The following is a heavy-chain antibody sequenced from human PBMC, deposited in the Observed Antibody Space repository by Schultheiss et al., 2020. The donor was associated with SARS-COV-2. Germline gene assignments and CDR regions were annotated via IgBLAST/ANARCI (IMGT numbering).Heavy chain of an antibody. CDR1: GYTFTGYY. CDR2: INPNSGGT. J-gene: IGHJ4*02. Sequence: ASVKVSCKASGYTFTGYYMHWVRQAPGQGLEWMGRINPNSGGTNYAQKFQGRVTMTRDTSISTAYMELSRLKSDDTAMYYCARDFRATVTFDSWGQGTLVTGSS. CDR3: ARDFRATVTFDS. V-gene: IGHV1-2*06. D-gene: IGHD4-17*01.